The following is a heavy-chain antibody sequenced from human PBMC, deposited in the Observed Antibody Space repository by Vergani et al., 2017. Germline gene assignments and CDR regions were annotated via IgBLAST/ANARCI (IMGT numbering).Heavy chain of an antibody. V-gene: IGHV3-23*04. Sequence: VQLVETGGGVVQPGGSLRLYCAASGFTFSSSGMYWVRQAPGKGLEWVSVISGGGGRAKYADSVKGRFTVSRDNSKKTLYLQLNRVRAEDTGVYYCARDRYYLGSGSYPYFYYYGLDVWGQGTAVTGSS. CDR1: GFTFSSSG. J-gene: IGHJ6*02. CDR2: ISGGGGRA. CDR3: ARDRYYLGSGSYPYFYYYGLDV. D-gene: IGHD3-10*01.